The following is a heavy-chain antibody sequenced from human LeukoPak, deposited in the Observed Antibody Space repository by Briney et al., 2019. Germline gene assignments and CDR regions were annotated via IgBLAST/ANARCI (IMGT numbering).Heavy chain of an antibody. D-gene: IGHD3-22*01. CDR3: AKGSYYDSSGSFYFDY. V-gene: IGHV3-23*01. CDR1: GSTFSSYA. CDR2: ISGSGDNT. J-gene: IGHJ4*02. Sequence: GGSLRLSCAASGSTFSSYAMSWVRQAPGKGLEWVSGISGSGDNTYYADSVKGRFTISRDNSKNTLYVQVNSLGTEDTAAYYCAKGSYYDSSGSFYFDYWGQGTLVTVSS.